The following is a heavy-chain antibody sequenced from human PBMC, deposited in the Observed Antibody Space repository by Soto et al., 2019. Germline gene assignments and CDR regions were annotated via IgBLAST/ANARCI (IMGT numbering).Heavy chain of an antibody. Sequence: QVQLQESGPGLAKPSQTLSLTCTVSGGSISSGGYYWSWIRQHPGKGLEWIGYIYYSGTTYYNPSLKSRVAISVDTSKDQFSLNLSSVTAADTAVYYCARSDGYNFDYWGQGTLVTVSS. D-gene: IGHD5-12*01. CDR3: ARSDGYNFDY. J-gene: IGHJ4*02. CDR2: IYYSGTT. CDR1: GGSISSGGYY. V-gene: IGHV4-31*03.